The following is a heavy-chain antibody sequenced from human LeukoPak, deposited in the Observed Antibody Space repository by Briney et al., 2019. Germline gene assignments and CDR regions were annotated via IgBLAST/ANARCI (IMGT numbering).Heavy chain of an antibody. Sequence: PSETLSLTCRVSCGSISSYYWSWIRQPPGKGLEWIGYIYYSGSTNYTPSLKSRVTISVDTSKNQFSLKLSSVTAADTAVYYCARSLELAFDIWGQGTMVTVSS. D-gene: IGHD1-7*01. V-gene: IGHV4-59*01. CDR3: ARSLELAFDI. CDR2: IYYSGST. CDR1: CGSISSYY. J-gene: IGHJ3*02.